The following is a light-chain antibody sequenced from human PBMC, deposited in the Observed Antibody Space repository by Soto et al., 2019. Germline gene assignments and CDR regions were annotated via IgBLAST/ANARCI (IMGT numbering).Light chain of an antibody. CDR2: EIN. J-gene: IGLJ3*02. Sequence: QSVLTQPPSVSAAPGQKVTISCSGSSSNIGNNYVSWYQHLPGTAPKLLVYEINKRPSGIPDRFSGSRSGTSATLAITGLQTGDEDDYYCGTWDTSLSVGVFGGGTKLTVL. V-gene: IGLV1-51*02. CDR1: SSNIGNNY. CDR3: GTWDTSLSVGV.